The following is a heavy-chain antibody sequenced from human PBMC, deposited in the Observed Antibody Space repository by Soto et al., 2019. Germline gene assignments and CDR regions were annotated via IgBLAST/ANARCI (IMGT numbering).Heavy chain of an antibody. CDR3: AKVRGGSYARLPYYFDY. CDR1: GFTFSSYA. J-gene: IGHJ4*02. Sequence: GGSLRLSCAASGFTFSSYAMSWVRQAPGKGLEWVSAISGSGGSTYYADSVKGRFTISRDNSKNTLYLQMNSLRAEDTAVYYCAKVRGGSYARLPYYFDYWGQGTLVTVSS. CDR2: ISGSGGST. D-gene: IGHD1-26*01. V-gene: IGHV3-23*01.